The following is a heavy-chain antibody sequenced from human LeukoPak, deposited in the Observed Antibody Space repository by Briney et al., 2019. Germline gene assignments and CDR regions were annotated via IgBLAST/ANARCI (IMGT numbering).Heavy chain of an antibody. V-gene: IGHV1-18*01. CDR2: ISAYNGNT. J-gene: IGHJ3*02. CDR1: GYTFTSYG. Sequence: ASVKVSCKASGYTFTSYGISWVRQAPGQGLEWMGWISAYNGNTNYAQKLQGRVTMTTDTSTSTAYMELRSLRSDDTAVYYCASRAAVADPDAFDIWGQGTMVTVSS. CDR3: ASRAAVADPDAFDI. D-gene: IGHD6-19*01.